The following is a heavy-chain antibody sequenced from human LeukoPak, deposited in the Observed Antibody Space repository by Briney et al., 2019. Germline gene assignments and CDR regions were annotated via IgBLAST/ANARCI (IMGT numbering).Heavy chain of an antibody. CDR3: ARGNGKYGSGTKNNWFDP. V-gene: IGHV3-21*01. CDR1: GFTFSSYS. D-gene: IGHD3-10*01. Sequence: PGGSLRLSCAASGFTFSSYSMNWVRQAPGKGLEWVSSISSSSSYIYYADSVKGRFTISRDNAKNSLYPQMNSLRAEDTAVYYCARGNGKYGSGTKNNWFDPWGQGTLVTVSS. CDR2: ISSSSSYI. J-gene: IGHJ5*02.